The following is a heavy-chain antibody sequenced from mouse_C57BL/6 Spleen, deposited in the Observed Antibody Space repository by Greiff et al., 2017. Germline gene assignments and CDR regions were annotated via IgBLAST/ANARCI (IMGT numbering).Heavy chain of an antibody. J-gene: IGHJ4*01. V-gene: IGHV2-6-1*01. D-gene: IGHD2-1*01. Sequence: VQVVESGPGLVAPSQSLSITCTVPGFSLTSYGVHWVRQPPGKGLEWLVVIWSDGSTTYNSALKSRLSISKDNSKSQVFLKMNSLQTDDTAMYYCARHGNYPYAMDYWGQGTSVTVSS. CDR2: IWSDGST. CDR1: GFSLTSYG. CDR3: ARHGNYPYAMDY.